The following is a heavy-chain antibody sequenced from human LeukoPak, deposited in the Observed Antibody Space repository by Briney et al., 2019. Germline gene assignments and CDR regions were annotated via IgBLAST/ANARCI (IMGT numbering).Heavy chain of an antibody. J-gene: IGHJ2*01. D-gene: IGHD3-22*01. Sequence: SETLSLTCTVSGDSISDYYWTWIRQPPGKGLEWIGYIYYSGSTNFNPSLKSRVTMSVDTSNNQFSLKLRSVTAADTAVYYCARDLFYYDRSGFSTYWYFDLWGRGTLVTVSS. CDR3: ARDLFYYDRSGFSTYWYFDL. CDR2: IYYSGST. V-gene: IGHV4-59*01. CDR1: GDSISDYY.